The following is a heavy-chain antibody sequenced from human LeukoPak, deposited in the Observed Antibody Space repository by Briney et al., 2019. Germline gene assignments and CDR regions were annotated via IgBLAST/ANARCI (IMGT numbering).Heavy chain of an antibody. V-gene: IGHV3-30*18. CDR3: AKDGSDIVGYIAAAGLFDY. Sequence: GGSLRLSCAASGFTFSSYGMHWVRQAPGKGLEWVAVISYDGSNKYYADSVKGRFTISRDNSKNTLYLQMNSLRAEDTAVYYCAKDGSDIVGYIAAAGLFDYWGQGTLVTVSS. J-gene: IGHJ4*02. D-gene: IGHD6-13*01. CDR1: GFTFSSYG. CDR2: ISYDGSNK.